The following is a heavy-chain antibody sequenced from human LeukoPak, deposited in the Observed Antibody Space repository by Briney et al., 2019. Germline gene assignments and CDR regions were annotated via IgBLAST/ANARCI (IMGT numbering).Heavy chain of an antibody. CDR1: GDRVSRNSAL. CDR2: PYYRSKWHS. Sequence: SHTLSLTCAISGDRVSRNSALWNSFTQSPSRGLDWLGRPYYRSKWHSYYAPSVKSRIAFNPDTSKNQFSLQLKSVTPEDTAVYYCARRVGLVSDYWGQGSLVTVSS. CDR3: ARRVGLVSDY. V-gene: IGHV6-1*01. D-gene: IGHD1-26*01. J-gene: IGHJ4*02.